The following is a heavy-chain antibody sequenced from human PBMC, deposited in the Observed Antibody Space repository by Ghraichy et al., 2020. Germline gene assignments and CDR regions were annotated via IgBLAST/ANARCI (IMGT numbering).Heavy chain of an antibody. V-gene: IGHV1-69*13. CDR3: ARGMEQLVRRVYYFDY. CDR2: IIPIFGTA. CDR1: GGTFSSYA. D-gene: IGHD6-13*01. J-gene: IGHJ4*02. Sequence: SVKVSCKASGGTFSSYAISWVRQAPGQGLEWMGGIIPIFGTANYAQKFQGRVTITADESTSTAYMELSSLRSEDTAVYYCARGMEQLVRRVYYFDYWGQGTLVTVSS.